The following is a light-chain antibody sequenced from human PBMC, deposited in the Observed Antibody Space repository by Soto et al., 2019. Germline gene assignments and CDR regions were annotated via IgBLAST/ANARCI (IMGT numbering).Light chain of an antibody. CDR3: SSYTSSSTLYV. J-gene: IGLJ1*01. Sequence: QSVLTQPASVSGSPGQSITISCTETSSDVGGYNYVSWYQQHPGKAPKLMIYDVSNRPSGVSNRFSGSKSGNTASLTISGLLAVDEADYYCSSYTSSSTLYVFGTGTKVTVL. V-gene: IGLV2-14*01. CDR2: DVS. CDR1: SSDVGGYNY.